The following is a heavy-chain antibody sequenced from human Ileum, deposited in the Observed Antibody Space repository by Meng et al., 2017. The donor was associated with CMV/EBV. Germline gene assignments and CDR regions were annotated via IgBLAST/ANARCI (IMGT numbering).Heavy chain of an antibody. CDR1: SNSISSHNY. CDR3: ATTSMIRCAYCHFGS. Sequence: GSLRLSCTVSSNSISSHNYWGWIRQPPGKGLEWIGTVYHTGNTYYIPSLKSRITISEDTSKNQFSLKLTSVTAADTAVYYCATTSMIRCAYCHFGSWSQGTLVTVSS. D-gene: IGHD3-10*01. J-gene: IGHJ4*02. CDR2: VYHTGNT. V-gene: IGHV4-38-2*02.